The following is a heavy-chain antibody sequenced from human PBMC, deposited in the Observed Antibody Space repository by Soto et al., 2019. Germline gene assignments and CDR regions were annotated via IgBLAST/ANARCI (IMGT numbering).Heavy chain of an antibody. Sequence: EVQLVESGGGLIQPGESLRLSCAASGFTVSISYMSWVRQAPGKGLEWVSTIYRDGSTYYADSVEGRFTISRDNSKNTLYLQMNSLRAEDTATYYCARGKGIGWYESSDCWGQGNLVTVSS. CDR3: ARGKGIGWYESSDC. V-gene: IGHV3-53*01. D-gene: IGHD6-19*01. CDR2: IYRDGST. J-gene: IGHJ4*02. CDR1: GFTVSISY.